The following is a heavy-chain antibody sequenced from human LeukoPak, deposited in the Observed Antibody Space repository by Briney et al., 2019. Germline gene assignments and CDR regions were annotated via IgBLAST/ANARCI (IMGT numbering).Heavy chain of an antibody. CDR3: ARGERWLYFDY. Sequence: GGSLRLSCAASGFTVSSNYMSWLRQAPGKGLEWVSVIYSGGSTYYADSVKGRFTISRDNSKNTLYLQMNSLRAEDTAVYYCARGERWLYFDYWGQGTLVTVSS. J-gene: IGHJ4*02. V-gene: IGHV3-53*01. CDR1: GFTVSSNY. D-gene: IGHD5-24*01. CDR2: IYSGGST.